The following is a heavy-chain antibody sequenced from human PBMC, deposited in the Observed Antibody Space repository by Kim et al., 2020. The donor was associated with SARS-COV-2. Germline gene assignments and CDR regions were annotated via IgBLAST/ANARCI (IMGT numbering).Heavy chain of an antibody. J-gene: IGHJ4*02. Sequence: GGSLRLSCAASGFTFSSYGMNWVRQAPGKGLEWVAVIWYDGSNKYYADSVKGRFTISRDNSKNTLYLQMNSLRAEDTAVYYCARDLLGMMGGYFDYWGQGTLVTVSS. CDR2: IWYDGSNK. D-gene: IGHD3-16*01. CDR1: GFTFSSYG. V-gene: IGHV3-33*01. CDR3: ARDLLGMMGGYFDY.